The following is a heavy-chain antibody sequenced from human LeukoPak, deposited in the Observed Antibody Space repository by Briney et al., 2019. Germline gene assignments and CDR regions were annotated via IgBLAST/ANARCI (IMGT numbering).Heavy chain of an antibody. V-gene: IGHV4-59*01. Sequence: PSETLSLTCTVSGGSISSYYWSWIRQPPGKGLEWIGYIYNSVSTNYNPSLKSRVTISVDTSKNQFSLWLSSVTAADTAMYYCARADLGYCNSYSCPEDYYYYDMDVWGKGTTVTVSS. J-gene: IGHJ6*03. CDR3: ARADLGYCNSYSCPEDYYYYDMDV. D-gene: IGHD2-15*01. CDR1: GGSISSYY. CDR2: IYNSVST.